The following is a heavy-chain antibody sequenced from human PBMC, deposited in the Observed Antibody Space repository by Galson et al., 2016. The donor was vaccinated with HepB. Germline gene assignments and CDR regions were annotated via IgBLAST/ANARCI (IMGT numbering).Heavy chain of an antibody. CDR2: VSDSGIT. CDR1: GGSISPYY. Sequence: ETLSLTCTVSGGSISPYYWHWIRQPPGKGLEWIGFVSDSGITSYNPSLRGRVTISVDTSKNQFSLKLNSLTAADTAIYYCAREYSAFDFWGQGTQVTVSS. CDR3: AREYSAFDF. V-gene: IGHV4-59*01. J-gene: IGHJ4*02. D-gene: IGHD2-15*01.